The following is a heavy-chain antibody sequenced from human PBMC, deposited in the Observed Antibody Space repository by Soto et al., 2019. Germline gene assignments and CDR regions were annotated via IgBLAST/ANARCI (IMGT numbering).Heavy chain of an antibody. CDR2: INPSGGST. CDR1: GYTFTSYY. D-gene: IGHD5-12*01. V-gene: IGHV1-46*01. J-gene: IGHJ4*02. Sequence: ASVKVSCKASGYTFTSYYMHWVRQAPGQGLEWMGIINPSGGSTSYAQKFQGRVTMTRDTSTSTVYMELSSLRSEDTAVYYCARGQKWRRSVHYFDYWGQGTLVTVSS. CDR3: ARGQKWRRSVHYFDY.